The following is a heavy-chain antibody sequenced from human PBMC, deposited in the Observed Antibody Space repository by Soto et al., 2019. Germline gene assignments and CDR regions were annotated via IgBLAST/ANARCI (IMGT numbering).Heavy chain of an antibody. V-gene: IGHV1-18*01. CDR3: ARVFEATMYYYDSSGCYQFDY. D-gene: IGHD3-22*01. CDR1: GYTFTSYG. CDR2: SSAYNGNT. Sequence: GASVKVSCKASGYTFTSYGISWVRQAPGQGLEWMGWSSAYNGNTNYAQKLQGRVTMTTDTSTSTAYMELRSLRSDDTAVYYCARVFEATMYYYDSSGCYQFDYWGQGTLVTVSS. J-gene: IGHJ4*02.